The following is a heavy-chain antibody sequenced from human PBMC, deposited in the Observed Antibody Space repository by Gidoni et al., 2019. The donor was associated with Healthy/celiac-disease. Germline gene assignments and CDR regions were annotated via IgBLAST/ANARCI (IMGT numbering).Heavy chain of an antibody. J-gene: IGHJ4*02. Sequence: QVQLVESGGGVVQPGRSLRLSCAASGFTFGSYGMHWVRQAPGQGLEWVAVISYDGSNKYYADSVKGRFTISRDNSKNTLYLQMNSLRAEDTAVYYCAKDRRLYCSGGSCSPFDYWGQGTLVTVSS. CDR3: AKDRRLYCSGGSCSPFDY. V-gene: IGHV3-30*18. CDR2: ISYDGSNK. CDR1: GFTFGSYG. D-gene: IGHD2-15*01.